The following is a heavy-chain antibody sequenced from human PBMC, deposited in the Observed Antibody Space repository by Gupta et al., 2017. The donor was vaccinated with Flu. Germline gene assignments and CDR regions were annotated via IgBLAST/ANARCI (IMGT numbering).Heavy chain of an antibody. J-gene: IGHJ4*02. D-gene: IGHD4-17*01. CDR3: ARDKGRVTTVIGSPFDY. V-gene: IGHV3-21*01. CDR2: RYI. Sequence: RYIYYADSLKGRFTISRDNAKNSLYLQMNSLSAEDTAVYYCARDKGRVTTVIGSPFDYWGQGTLVTVSS.